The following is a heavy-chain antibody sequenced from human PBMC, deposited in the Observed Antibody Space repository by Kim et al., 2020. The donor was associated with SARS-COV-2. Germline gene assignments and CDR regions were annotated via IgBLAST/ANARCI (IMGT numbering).Heavy chain of an antibody. V-gene: IGHV4-59*01. D-gene: IGHD3-22*01. J-gene: IGHJ5*02. Sequence: KSRVTISVDTSKNQFSLKLSSVTAADTAVYYCARRAHDSSGYYRLVWFDPWGQGTLVTVSS. CDR3: ARRAHDSSGYYRLVWFDP.